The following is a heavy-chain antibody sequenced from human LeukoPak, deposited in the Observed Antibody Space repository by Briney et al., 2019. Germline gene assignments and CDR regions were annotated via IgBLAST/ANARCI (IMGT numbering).Heavy chain of an antibody. Sequence: GGSLRLSCAASGFTFSSYGMHWVRQAPGKGLEWVAFIRYDGSNKYYADSVKGRFTISRDNSKNTLYLQMNSLRAEDTAVYYCAKPIEQLVRGPFDYWGQGTLVTVSS. D-gene: IGHD6-13*01. V-gene: IGHV3-30*02. J-gene: IGHJ4*02. CDR1: GFTFSSYG. CDR3: AKPIEQLVRGPFDY. CDR2: IRYDGSNK.